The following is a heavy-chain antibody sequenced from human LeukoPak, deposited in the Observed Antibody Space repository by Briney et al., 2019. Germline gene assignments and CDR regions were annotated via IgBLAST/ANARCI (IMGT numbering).Heavy chain of an antibody. Sequence: ASVKVSCKVSGYTLSELSMHWVRQAPGKGLEWMGGLDPEDGETIYAQKFQGRVTMTEDTSTDTAYMELSSLRSEDTAVYYCVTDRQVSRNDYGDYVIFAATYWGQGTLVTVSS. CDR3: VTDRQVSRNDYGDYVIFAATY. CDR2: LDPEDGET. D-gene: IGHD4-17*01. CDR1: GYTLSELS. J-gene: IGHJ4*02. V-gene: IGHV1-24*01.